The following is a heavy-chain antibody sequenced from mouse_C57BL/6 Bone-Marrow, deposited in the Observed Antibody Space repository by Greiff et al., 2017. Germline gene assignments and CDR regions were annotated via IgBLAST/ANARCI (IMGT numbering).Heavy chain of an antibody. CDR1: GYTFTSYW. V-gene: IGHV1-50*01. CDR3: ARNHDYDVFDY. Sequence: VQLQQPGAELVKPGASVKLSCKASGYTFTSYWMQWVKQRPGQGLEWIGEIDPSDSYTNYNQKFKGKATLTVDTSSSTAYMQLSSLTSEDSAVYYSARNHDYDVFDYWGQGTTLTVSS. D-gene: IGHD2-4*01. CDR2: IDPSDSYT. J-gene: IGHJ2*01.